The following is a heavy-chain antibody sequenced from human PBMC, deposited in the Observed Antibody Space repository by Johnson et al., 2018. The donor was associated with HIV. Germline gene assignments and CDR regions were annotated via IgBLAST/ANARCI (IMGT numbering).Heavy chain of an antibody. D-gene: IGHD3-22*01. J-gene: IGHJ4*02. CDR2: ISSDGSGT. CDR1: GFTFSSYW. V-gene: IGHV3-74*01. Sequence: VQLQESGGGLVQPGGSLRLSCAASGFTFSSYWMHWVRQAPGKGLVWVSRISSDGSGTSYADSVKGRFTISRDNAKNTLNLQMNSLRAEDTAVYYCARGSSGYFSGWGQGILVTVSS. CDR3: ARGSSGYFSG.